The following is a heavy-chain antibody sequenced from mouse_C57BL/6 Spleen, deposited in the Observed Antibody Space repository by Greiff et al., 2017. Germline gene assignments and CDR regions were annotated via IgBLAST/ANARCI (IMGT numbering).Heavy chain of an antibody. V-gene: IGHV5-4*01. CDR2: ISDGGSST. Sequence: EVQLVESGGGLVKPGGSLKLSCAASGFTFSSYAISWVRQTPEKRLEWVATISDGGSSTYYPDNVKGRFTISRDNAKNNLYLQMSHLKSEDTAMYYCARDYYGCSYHYVDDWGQGTTLTVSS. J-gene: IGHJ2*01. D-gene: IGHD1-1*01. CDR3: ARDYYGCSYHYVDD. CDR1: GFTFSSYA.